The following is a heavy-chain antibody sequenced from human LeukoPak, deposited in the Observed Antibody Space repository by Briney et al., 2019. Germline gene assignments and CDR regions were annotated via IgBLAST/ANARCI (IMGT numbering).Heavy chain of an antibody. J-gene: IGHJ4*02. CDR2: IRSKPNSYTT. D-gene: IGHD2-15*01. Sequence: PGGSLKLSCAASGFTFSGFYMHWVCQASGRGLEWVGLIRSKPNSYTTVYAASVQGRFTISRDDSKNTAYLQMNSLKAEDTAVYYCTRQHCSGGSCSYVDYWGQGTLVTVSS. V-gene: IGHV3-73*01. CDR3: TRQHCSGGSCSYVDY. CDR1: GFTFSGFY.